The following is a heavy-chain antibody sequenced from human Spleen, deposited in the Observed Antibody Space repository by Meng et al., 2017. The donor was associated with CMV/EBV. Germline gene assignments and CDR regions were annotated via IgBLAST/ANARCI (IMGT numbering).Heavy chain of an antibody. CDR3: ASEAPRLYDFWSSTSNYGMDV. D-gene: IGHD3-3*01. J-gene: IGHJ6*02. V-gene: IGHV1-18*01. CDR1: GHTSSNYG. CDR2: ISGHNGNT. Sequence: ASVKVSCKASGHTSSNYGFSWVRQAPGQGLEWLGWISGHNGNTNYAQKFQGRVTMTRDTSTSTVYMELSSLRSEDTAVYYCASEAPRLYDFWSSTSNYGMDVWGQGTTVTVSS.